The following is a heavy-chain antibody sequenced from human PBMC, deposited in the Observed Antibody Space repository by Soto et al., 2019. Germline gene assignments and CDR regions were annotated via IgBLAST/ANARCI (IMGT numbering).Heavy chain of an antibody. J-gene: IGHJ6*02. CDR1: GGTFSSYA. Sequence: SVKVSCKASGGTFSSYAISWVRQAPGQGLEWMGGIIPIFGTANYAQKFQGRVTITADESTSTAYMELSSLRSDDTAVYYCARDRHYYGSGSRYYYYGMDVWGQGTTVTVSS. V-gene: IGHV1-69*13. CDR2: IIPIFGTA. D-gene: IGHD3-10*01. CDR3: ARDRHYYGSGSRYYYYGMDV.